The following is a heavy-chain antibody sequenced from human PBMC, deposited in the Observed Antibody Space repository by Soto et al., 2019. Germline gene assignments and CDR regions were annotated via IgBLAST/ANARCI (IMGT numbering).Heavy chain of an antibody. CDR2: TYYRSKWYN. CDR1: GDSVSSNSST. CDR3: ARDTPPYGLDV. V-gene: IGHV6-1*01. Sequence: SQTLSLTCAISGDSVSSNSSTWNWIRHSPSRGLELLGRTYYRSKWYNDYAVSVKSRITIRTDTSKNQFSLQLNSVTPDDTAVFYCARDTPPYGLDVWGQGTTVNVSS. J-gene: IGHJ6*02.